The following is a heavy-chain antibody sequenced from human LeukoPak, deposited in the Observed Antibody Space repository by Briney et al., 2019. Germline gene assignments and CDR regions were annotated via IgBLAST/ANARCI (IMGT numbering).Heavy chain of an antibody. J-gene: IGHJ6*03. D-gene: IGHD3-22*01. CDR3: ARVNYYDSSGYSRYYYYMDV. V-gene: IGHV4-34*01. Sequence: SETLSLTCAVYGGSFSGYYWSWIRQPPGKGLEWIGEINHSGSTNYNPSLKSRVTISVDTSKNQFSLKLSSVTAADTAVYYCARVNYYDSSGYSRYYYYMDVWGKGTTVTVSS. CDR2: INHSGST. CDR1: GGSFSGYY.